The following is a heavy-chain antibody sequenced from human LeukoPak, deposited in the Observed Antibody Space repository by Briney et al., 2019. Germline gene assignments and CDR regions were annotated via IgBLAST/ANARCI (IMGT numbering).Heavy chain of an antibody. D-gene: IGHD1/OR15-1a*01. CDR3: AKDWNNENWFDP. CDR1: GFTFSSYG. CDR2: IRYDGSNK. Sequence: GGSLRLSCAASGFTFSSYGMHWVRQAPGKGLEWVAFIRYDGSNKYYADSVKGRFTISRDNSKNTLYLQMNSLRAEDTAVYYCAKDWNNENWFDPWGQGTLVTVSS. J-gene: IGHJ5*02. V-gene: IGHV3-30*02.